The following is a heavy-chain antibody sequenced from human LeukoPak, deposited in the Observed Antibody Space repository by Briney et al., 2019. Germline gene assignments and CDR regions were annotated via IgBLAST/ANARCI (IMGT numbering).Heavy chain of an antibody. CDR1: GGSISSGDYY. J-gene: IGHJ5*02. Sequence: SQTLSLTCTVSGGSISSGDYYWSWIRQPPGKGLEWIGYIYYSGSTYYNPSLKSRVTISVDTSKNQFSLKLSSVTAADTAVYYCARGPPSFGESNNWFDPWGQGTLVTVPS. D-gene: IGHD3-10*01. CDR2: IYYSGST. CDR3: ARGPPSFGESNNWFDP. V-gene: IGHV4-30-4*01.